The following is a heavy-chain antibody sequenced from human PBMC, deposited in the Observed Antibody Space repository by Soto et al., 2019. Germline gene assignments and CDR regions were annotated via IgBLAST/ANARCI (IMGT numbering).Heavy chain of an antibody. Sequence: EVQLLESGGGLVQPGGSLRLSCAASGFTFSTYAMNWVRQAPGNGLEWVSAISGSGGSIHYADSVKGRFTISRDNSKXXXXXXXNXXXDEDTAVXHCVKGYWKGDVWGQGTTVTVSS. CDR1: GFTFSTYA. V-gene: IGHV3-23*01. CDR3: VKGYWKGDV. D-gene: IGHD1-1*01. J-gene: IGHJ6*02. CDR2: ISGSGGSI.